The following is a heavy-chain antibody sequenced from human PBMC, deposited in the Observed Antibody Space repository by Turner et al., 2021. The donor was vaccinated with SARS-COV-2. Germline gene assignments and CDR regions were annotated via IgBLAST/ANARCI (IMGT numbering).Heavy chain of an antibody. J-gene: IGHJ5*02. CDR1: GFTFSSYA. V-gene: IGHV3-30-3*01. D-gene: IGHD6-6*01. CDR3: ARDGYSSSSIGYNWFDP. CDR2: ISYDRNNK. Sequence: QVQLVESGGGVVQPGRSLRLSCAASGFTFSSYAMHWVRQAPGKGLEWVAVISYDRNNKYYADSVKGRFTISRDNSKNTLDLQMNSLRAEDTAVYYCARDGYSSSSIGYNWFDPWGQGTLVTVSS.